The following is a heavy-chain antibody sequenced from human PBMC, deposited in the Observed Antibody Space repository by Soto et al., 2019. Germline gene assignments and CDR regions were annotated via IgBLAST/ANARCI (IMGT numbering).Heavy chain of an antibody. CDR1: GGSFSGYY. CDR3: ARRRWNYGMDV. J-gene: IGHJ6*02. CDR2: INHSGST. Sequence: QVQLQQWGAGLLKPSETLSLTCAVYGGSFSGYYWSWIRQPPGKGLEWIGEINHSGSTNYNPSLKSXXTXSXXTSKNQFSLKLSSVTAADTAVYYCARRRWNYGMDVWGQGTTVTVSS. V-gene: IGHV4-34*01.